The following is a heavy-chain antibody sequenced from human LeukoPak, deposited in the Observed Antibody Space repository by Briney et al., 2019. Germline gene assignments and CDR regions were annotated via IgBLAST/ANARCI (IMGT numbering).Heavy chain of an antibody. J-gene: IGHJ3*02. CDR2: LHTAGDA. CDR1: GFTFNDYD. CDR3: SRGGQRAGYAFDI. Sequence: GGSLRLSCAASGFTFNDYDMHWVRQVTGKGLEGVSSLHTAGDAHYSVSVRGRFIISRDRSKTSFYLQMNSLRAEDSAMYYCSRGGQRAGYAFDIWGQGTVVTVSS. V-gene: IGHV3-13*01.